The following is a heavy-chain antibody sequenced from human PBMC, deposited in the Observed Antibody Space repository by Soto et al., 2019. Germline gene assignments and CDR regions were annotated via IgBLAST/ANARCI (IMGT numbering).Heavy chain of an antibody. CDR1: GGTFSSYT. J-gene: IGHJ6*02. CDR2: IIPILGIA. V-gene: IGHV1-69*02. CDR3: ASTPYIAANYYYGMDV. D-gene: IGHD6-13*01. Sequence: QVQLVQSGAEVKKPGSSVKVSCKASGGTFSSYTISWVRQAPGQGLEWMGRIIPILGIANYAQKFQGRVTITADKSTSTAYMELSSLRSEDTAVYYCASTPYIAANYYYGMDVCGQGTTVTVSS.